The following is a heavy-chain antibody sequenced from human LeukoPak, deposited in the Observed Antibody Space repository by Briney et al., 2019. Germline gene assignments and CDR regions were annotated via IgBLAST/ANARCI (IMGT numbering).Heavy chain of an antibody. Sequence: GGSLRLSCAASGFIFNNYGMSWVRQAPGKGLEWVSAIRGNADTTYYADSVKGRFSIFRDNNKNMLYLQMNSLRAEDTAVYYCAELGITMIGGVWGKGTTVTISS. J-gene: IGHJ6*04. CDR2: IRGNADTT. CDR1: GFIFNNYG. CDR3: AELGITMIGGV. D-gene: IGHD3-10*02. V-gene: IGHV3-23*01.